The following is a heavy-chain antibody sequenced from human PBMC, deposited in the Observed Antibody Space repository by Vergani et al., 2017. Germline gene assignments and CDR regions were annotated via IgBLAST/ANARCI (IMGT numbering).Heavy chain of an antibody. CDR1: GFTFSSYS. J-gene: IGHJ4*02. CDR3: ARDRVDTAMDALFGFDY. CDR2: ISSSSSYI. D-gene: IGHD5-18*01. Sequence: EVQLVESGGGLVKPGGSLRLSCAASGFTFSSYSMNWVRQAPGKGLAWVSSISSSSSYIYYADSVKGRFTISRDNAKNSLYLQMNSLRAEDTAVYYCARDRVDTAMDALFGFDYWGQGTLVTVSS. V-gene: IGHV3-21*01.